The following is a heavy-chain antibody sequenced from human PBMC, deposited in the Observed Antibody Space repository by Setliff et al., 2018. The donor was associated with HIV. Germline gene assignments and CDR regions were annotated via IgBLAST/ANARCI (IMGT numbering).Heavy chain of an antibody. J-gene: IGHJ6*03. Sequence: LSLTCAVSGGSIMTGDWWTWIRRPPGKGLEWIGEIHHSGRTDYNPSLTSRVTMSVDSSKNQFSLRLSSVAAADTAVYYCARGRCSGGTCSGRYSYLHIDVWGKGTTVTVSS. CDR2: IHHSGRT. CDR3: ARGRCSGGTCSGRYSYLHIDV. CDR1: GGSIMTGDW. V-gene: IGHV4-4*02. D-gene: IGHD2-15*01.